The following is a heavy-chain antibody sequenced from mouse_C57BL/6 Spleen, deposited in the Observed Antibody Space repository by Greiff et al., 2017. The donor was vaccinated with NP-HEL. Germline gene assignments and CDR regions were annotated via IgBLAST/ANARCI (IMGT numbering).Heavy chain of an antibody. V-gene: IGHV5-6*02. CDR3: ARGGGYDDYYYAMDY. CDR1: GFTFSSYG. D-gene: IGHD2-2*01. J-gene: IGHJ4*01. CDR2: ISSGGSYT. Sequence: DVKLVESGGDLVKPGGSLKLSCAASGFTFSSYGMSWVRQTPDKRLEWVATISSGGSYTYYPDSVKGRFTISRDNAKNTLYLQMSSLKSEDTAMYYCARGGGYDDYYYAMDYWGQGTSVTVSS.